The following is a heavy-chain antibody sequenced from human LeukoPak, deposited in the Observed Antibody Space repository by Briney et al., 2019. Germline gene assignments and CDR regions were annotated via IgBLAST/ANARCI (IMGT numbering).Heavy chain of an antibody. CDR2: ITSNSSYI. J-gene: IGHJ6*03. D-gene: IGHD1-26*01. CDR3: ARDPYSGNYGAYYYYYMDV. Sequence: PGGSLRLSCAASGFTFTSYNMNWVRQAPGKGLEWVSSITSNSSYIYYADSVKGRFTISRDNAKNSLYLQMDSLRVEDTAVYYCARDPYSGNYGAYYYYYMDVWGKGTTVTISS. CDR1: GFTFTSYN. V-gene: IGHV3-21*06.